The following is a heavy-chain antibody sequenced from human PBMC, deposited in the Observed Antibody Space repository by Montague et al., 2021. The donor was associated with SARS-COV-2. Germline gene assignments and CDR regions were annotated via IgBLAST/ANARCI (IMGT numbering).Heavy chain of an antibody. V-gene: IGHV2-70*13. Sequence: PALVKPTQTLTLTCSFSGFSLSTTGMCISWIRQPPGKALEWLALIYWDGDKYYSTSLKTRLTISKDTSKDQVVLTMTKVDPVDTATYYCARVGFGHYDAVDVRGQGTTVTVSS. CDR3: ARVGFGHYDAVDV. CDR1: GFSLSTTGMC. D-gene: IGHD1-26*01. CDR2: IYWDGDK. J-gene: IGHJ6*02.